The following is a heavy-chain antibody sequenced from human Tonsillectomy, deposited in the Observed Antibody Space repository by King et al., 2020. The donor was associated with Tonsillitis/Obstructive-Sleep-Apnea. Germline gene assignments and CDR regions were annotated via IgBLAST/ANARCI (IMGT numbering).Heavy chain of an antibody. J-gene: IGHJ4*02. V-gene: IGHV4-59*01. D-gene: IGHD3-22*01. CDR1: GGSISSDY. CDR3: ARVDSSGYYSFDY. Sequence: VQLQESGPGLVKPSETLSLTCTVSGGSISSDYWSWIRQPPGKGLEWIGYIYYSGSTNYNHSLKSRVTISVDTSKNQFSLKLSSVTAADTAVYYCARVDSSGYYSFDYWGQGTLVTVSS. CDR2: IYYSGST.